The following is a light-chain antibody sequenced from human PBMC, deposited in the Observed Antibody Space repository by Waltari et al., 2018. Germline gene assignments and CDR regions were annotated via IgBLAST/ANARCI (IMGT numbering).Light chain of an antibody. V-gene: IGLV2-14*03. Sequence: QSALTQPASVSGPPGQSIPISCTGTARAVAFYHYVSWYQQHPGKAPKVIIYDVSERPSGVSNRFSGSKSGNTAYLTISGLQAEDEADYYCNSYTGSSSWVFGGGTKLTV. J-gene: IGLJ3*02. CDR2: DVS. CDR3: NSYTGSSSWV. CDR1: ARAVAFYHY.